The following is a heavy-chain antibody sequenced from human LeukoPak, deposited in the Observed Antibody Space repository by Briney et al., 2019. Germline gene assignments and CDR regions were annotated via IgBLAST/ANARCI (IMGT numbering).Heavy chain of an antibody. Sequence: PGGSLRLSCAASGFTFRSYSMNWVRQAPGKGLEWVSYISSSSSTIYYADSVKGRFTISRDNAKNSLYLQMNSLRVEDTALYYCARRGSETHSPFEHWGQGTLVTVSS. V-gene: IGHV3-48*04. CDR3: ARRGSETHSPFEH. D-gene: IGHD3-10*01. CDR2: ISSSSSTI. CDR1: GFTFRSYS. J-gene: IGHJ4*02.